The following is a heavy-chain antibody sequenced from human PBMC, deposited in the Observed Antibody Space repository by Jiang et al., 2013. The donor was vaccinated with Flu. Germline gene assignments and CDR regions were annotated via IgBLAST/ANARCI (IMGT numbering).Heavy chain of an antibody. J-gene: IGHJ3*02. Sequence: VKKPGASVKVSCKASGYSFTSYYVHWVRQAPGQGLEGMGMIDPYGGNTVYAQKFRGRVTMTRDTSTTTVYMELSSLRSEDTAVYYCVRDDSSSYPIWGQGTMVTVSS. D-gene: IGHD3-22*01. CDR3: VRDDSSSYPI. CDR2: IDPYGGNT. CDR1: GYSFTSYY. V-gene: IGHV1-46*01.